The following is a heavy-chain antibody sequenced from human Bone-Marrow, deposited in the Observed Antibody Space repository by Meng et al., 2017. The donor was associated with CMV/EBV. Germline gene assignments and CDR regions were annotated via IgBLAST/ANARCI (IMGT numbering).Heavy chain of an antibody. CDR2: INPNSGGT. V-gene: IGHV1-2*02. D-gene: IGHD2-8*01. J-gene: IGHJ6*02. Sequence: ASVKVSCKASGYTFTGHYMHWVRQAPGQGLEWMGWINPNSGGTNYAQKFQGRVTMTRDTSISTAYMELSRLRSDDTAVYYCARRVSYYHYGMDVWGQGTTVTVSS. CDR1: GYTFTGHY. CDR3: ARRVSYYHYGMDV.